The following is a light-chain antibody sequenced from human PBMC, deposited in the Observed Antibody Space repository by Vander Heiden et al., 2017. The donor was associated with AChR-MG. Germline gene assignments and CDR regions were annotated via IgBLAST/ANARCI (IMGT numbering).Light chain of an antibody. J-gene: IGLJ3*02. Sequence: SALTQPRSVSGSPGQSVTISCTGTSSDVGGYNYVSWYQQQPGKAPKHMIYDVSKRPSGVPDRVSGSKSGNTASLTISGLKAEDEDDYYCCSYAGSYTSDWVFGGGTKLTVL. CDR3: CSYAGSYTSDWV. CDR1: SSDVGGYNY. CDR2: DVS. V-gene: IGLV2-11*01.